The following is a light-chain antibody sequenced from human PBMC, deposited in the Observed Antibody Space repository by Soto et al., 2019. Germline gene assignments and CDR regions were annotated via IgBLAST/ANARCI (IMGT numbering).Light chain of an antibody. CDR3: QQSFTMWT. V-gene: IGKV1-39*01. CDR1: QRINRY. CDR2: AAS. Sequence: DIQMTQSPSCLSACVAERVRITCRASQRINRYLNWYQQKPGKAPKLLIYAASSLQSGVPSRFSGSGSGTDFTLTISNLKPEDFATYYCQQSFTMWTFGKGTKVDIK. J-gene: IGKJ1*01.